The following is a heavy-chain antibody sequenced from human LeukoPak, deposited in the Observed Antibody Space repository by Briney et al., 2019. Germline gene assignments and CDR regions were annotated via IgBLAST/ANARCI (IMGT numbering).Heavy chain of an antibody. V-gene: IGHV3-30*03. CDR2: LSFDGSNR. CDR1: GFTFSTYG. J-gene: IGHJ4*02. Sequence: SGGSLRLSCVASGFTFSTYGMHWVRQAPGKGLEWVAVLSFDGSNRHYGDSVKGRFTISRDNSKNTLYLQMSSLGAEDTAVYYCARTYYYDSSGYFQFDYWGQRTLVTVSS. CDR3: ARTYYYDSSGYFQFDY. D-gene: IGHD3-22*01.